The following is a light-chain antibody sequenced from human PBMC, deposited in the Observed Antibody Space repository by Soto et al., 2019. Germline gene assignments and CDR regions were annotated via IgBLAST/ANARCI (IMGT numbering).Light chain of an antibody. CDR2: SND. CDR1: SSNIGSNT. CDR3: ASGDGSLNGWV. V-gene: IGLV1-44*01. Sequence: QSVLTQAPSASGTPGQRVTISCSGSSSNIGSNTVSWYQQVPGTAPKLLIYSNDQRPSGVPDRFSGSKSGTSASLAIGGLQAEEEADYYCASGDGSLNGWVFGGGTKLTVL. J-gene: IGLJ2*01.